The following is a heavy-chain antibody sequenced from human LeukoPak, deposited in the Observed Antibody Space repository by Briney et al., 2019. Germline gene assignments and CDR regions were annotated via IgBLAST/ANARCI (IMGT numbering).Heavy chain of an antibody. CDR1: GFSFYDNYQY. J-gene: IGHJ4*02. Sequence: ASVKISCKASGFSFYDNYQYLYWVRQAPGQGLESMGCIHPKSGNTEYPQKFQGRVTLTRDTSINTAYMELRDLTSDDTAVYFCARDGPSGTPEFDYRGQGTLVTVSS. V-gene: IGHV1-2*02. CDR2: IHPKSGNT. CDR3: ARDGPSGTPEFDY.